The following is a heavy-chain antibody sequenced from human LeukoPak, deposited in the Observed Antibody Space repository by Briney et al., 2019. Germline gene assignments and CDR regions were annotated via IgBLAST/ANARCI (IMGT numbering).Heavy chain of an antibody. J-gene: IGHJ4*02. D-gene: IGHD3-22*01. CDR2: I. CDR1: GFTFSSYS. CDR3: ARAAPTRTLIGSGADY. Sequence: GGSLRLSCAAFGFTFSSYSMNWVRQAPGKGLEWVSSIKGRFTISRDNAKKSLYLQVNSLRAEDTAVYYCARAAPTRTLIGSGADYWGQGTLVTVSS. V-gene: IGHV3-21*01.